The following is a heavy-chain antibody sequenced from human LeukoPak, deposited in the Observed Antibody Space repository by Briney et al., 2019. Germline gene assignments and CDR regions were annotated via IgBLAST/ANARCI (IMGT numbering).Heavy chain of an antibody. V-gene: IGHV3-49*03. CDR1: GFTFGDYA. J-gene: IGHJ4*02. D-gene: IGHD3-22*01. CDR2: IRSKAYGGTT. CDR3: YYYDSSGYEPLDY. Sequence: PGRSLRLSCTASGFTFGDYAMSWFRPAPGEGLEWVGFIRSKAYGGTTEYAASVKGRFTISRDDSKSIAYLQMNSLKTEDTAVYYCYYYDSSGYEPLDYWGQGTLVTVSS.